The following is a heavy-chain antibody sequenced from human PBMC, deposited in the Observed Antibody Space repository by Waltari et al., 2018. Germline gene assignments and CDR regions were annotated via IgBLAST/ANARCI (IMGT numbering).Heavy chain of an antibody. CDR3: ARQYFYGSRGDEYYFDS. Sequence: QVQLVQSGAEVQMPGASVKVSCKASGYGLSTYYITWGRQAPGQGLEWMGWINPNSGGTNYAQKFPGRVTMTRDTSITTVYLDLSRLRSDDTSVVYCARQYFYGSRGDEYYFDSWGQGTLVTVSS. CDR2: INPNSGGT. CDR1: GYGLSTYY. V-gene: IGHV1-2*02. D-gene: IGHD3-10*01. J-gene: IGHJ4*01.